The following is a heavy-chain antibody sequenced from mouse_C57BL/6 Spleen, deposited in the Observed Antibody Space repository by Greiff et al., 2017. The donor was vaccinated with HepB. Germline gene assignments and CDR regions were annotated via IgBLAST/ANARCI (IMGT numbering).Heavy chain of an antibody. CDR3: ARDGGYDYALDY. CDR2: INYDGSST. CDR1: GFTFSDYY. Sequence: EVMLVESEGGLVQPGSSMKLSCTASGFTFSDYYMAWVRQVPEKGLEWVANINYDGSSTYYLDSLKSRFIISRDNAKNILYLQMSSLKSEDTATYYCARDGGYDYALDYWGQGTTLTVSS. V-gene: IGHV5-16*01. D-gene: IGHD2-4*01. J-gene: IGHJ2*01.